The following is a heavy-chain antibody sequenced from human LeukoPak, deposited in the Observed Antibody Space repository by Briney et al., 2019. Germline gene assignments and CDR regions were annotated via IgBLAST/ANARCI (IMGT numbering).Heavy chain of an antibody. D-gene: IGHD3-16*01. CDR3: ASGTFLGAAPPDFDY. CDR1: GGSFSGYY. J-gene: IGHJ4*02. CDR2: INHSGST. V-gene: IGHV4-34*01. Sequence: SETLSLTCAVYGGSFSGYYWSWIRQPPGKGLEWIGEINHSGSTNYNPSLKSRVTISVDTSKNQFSLKLSSVTAADTAVYYCASGTFLGAAPPDFDYWGQGTLVTVSS.